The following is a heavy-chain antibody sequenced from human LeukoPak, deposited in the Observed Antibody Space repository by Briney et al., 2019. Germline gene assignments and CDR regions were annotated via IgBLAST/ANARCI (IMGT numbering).Heavy chain of an antibody. CDR1: GFNFSSYS. CDR3: ARGYSSSWYLD. Sequence: GRSLRLSCAGSGFNFSSYSMSWVRQAPWKGLEFVSSISSSSSFIYYADSVKGRFTISRDNAKKSLSLQMNSLRADDTAVYYCARGYSSSWYLDWGQGTLVTVSS. V-gene: IGHV3-21*01. J-gene: IGHJ4*02. D-gene: IGHD6-13*01. CDR2: ISSSSSFI.